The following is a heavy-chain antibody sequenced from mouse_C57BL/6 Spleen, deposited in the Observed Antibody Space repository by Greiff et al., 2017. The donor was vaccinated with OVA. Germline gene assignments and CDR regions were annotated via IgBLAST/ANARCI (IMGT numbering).Heavy chain of an antibody. J-gene: IGHJ4*01. CDR3: ARNYGSSLYYAMDY. CDR1: GFSLTSYG. CDR2: IWGVGST. V-gene: IGHV2-6*01. D-gene: IGHD1-1*01. Sequence: QVQLKESGPGLVAPSQSLSITCTVSGFSLTSYGVDWVRQSPGKGLEWLGVIWGVGSTNYNSALKSRLSISKDNSKSQVFLKMNSLQTDDTAMYYCARNYGSSLYYAMDYWGQGTSVTVSS.